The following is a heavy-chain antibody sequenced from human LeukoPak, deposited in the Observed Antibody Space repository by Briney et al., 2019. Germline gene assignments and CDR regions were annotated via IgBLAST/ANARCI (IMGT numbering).Heavy chain of an antibody. D-gene: IGHD6-13*01. V-gene: IGHV1-2*02. J-gene: IGHJ5*02. CDR1: GYTFNDYY. CDR2: INPNSGGT. Sequence: SVNVSCKASGYTFNDYYMHWVRQAPGQGLEWMGWINPNSGGTNYAQKFEGRVTMPRDTSISTAYMELSRLTSDDTAVYYCARDYGYSSAWYWFAPWGQGTLVTVSS. CDR3: ARDYGYSSAWYWFAP.